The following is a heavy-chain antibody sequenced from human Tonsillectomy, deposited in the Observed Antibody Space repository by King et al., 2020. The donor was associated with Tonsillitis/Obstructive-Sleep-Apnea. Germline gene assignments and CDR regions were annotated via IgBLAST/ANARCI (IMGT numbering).Heavy chain of an antibody. Sequence: QLQESGPGLVKPSQTLSLTCTVSGGSISSGGYSWSWIRQHPGKGLEWIGNIYYSGSTYCNPSLKSRVTISVDTSKNQFSLKVSSVTAADTAVYFCARGDCTNTSCHDYYYYGMDVWGQGTTVTVSS. CDR1: GGSISSGGYS. V-gene: IGHV4-31*03. J-gene: IGHJ6*02. D-gene: IGHD2-2*01. CDR3: ARGDCTNTSCHDYYYYGMDV. CDR2: IYYSGST.